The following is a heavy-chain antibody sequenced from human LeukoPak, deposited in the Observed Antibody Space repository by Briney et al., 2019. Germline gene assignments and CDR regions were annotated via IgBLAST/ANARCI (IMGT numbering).Heavy chain of an antibody. V-gene: IGHV1-69*10. D-gene: IGHD6-13*01. Sequence: SVKVSCKASGGTFSSYSISWVRQAPGEGLEWMGGITPILDRTKYAQKFLGRVTITADKSTSTAYMELSSLTSDDTAIYYCARVLGYSRTTNWCDPWGQGTLVTVSS. CDR2: ITPILDRT. CDR3: ARVLGYSRTTNWCDP. CDR1: GGTFSSYS. J-gene: IGHJ5*02.